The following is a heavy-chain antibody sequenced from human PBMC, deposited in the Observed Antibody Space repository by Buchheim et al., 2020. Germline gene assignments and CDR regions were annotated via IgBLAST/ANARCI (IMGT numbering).Heavy chain of an antibody. D-gene: IGHD2-8*02. CDR2: INWSGQIT. CDR1: GFTFDICA. V-gene: IGHV3-20*04. CDR3: ARVPGTGLKAAFDY. J-gene: IGHJ4*02. Sequence: EVQVVESGGGWVQPGGSLRLSCTASGFTFDICAMSWVRQAPGKGLEWVANINWSGQITPYAESVRGRFSISRDNAKNSLYLQMNSLRAEDTALYYCARVPGTGLKAAFDYWGQGTL.